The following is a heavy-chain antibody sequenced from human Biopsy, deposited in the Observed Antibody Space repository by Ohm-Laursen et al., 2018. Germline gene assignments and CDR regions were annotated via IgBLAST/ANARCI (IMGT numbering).Heavy chain of an antibody. CDR3: ARDRYYGSESYYRHYNMDV. J-gene: IGHJ6*02. CDR1: GFTFSSYG. D-gene: IGHD3-10*01. V-gene: IGHV3-33*01. Sequence: SLRLSCSASGFTFSSYGIHWVRQAPGKGLEWVAVIWYDGSNKYSADSVKGRFSISRDNSKNTVYLQMNSLRAADTAVYYCARDRYYGSESYYRHYNMDVWGQGTTVSVSS. CDR2: IWYDGSNK.